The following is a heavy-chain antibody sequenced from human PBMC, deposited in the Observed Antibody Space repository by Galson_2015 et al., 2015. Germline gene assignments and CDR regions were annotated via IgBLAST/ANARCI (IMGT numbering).Heavy chain of an antibody. D-gene: IGHD6-19*01. V-gene: IGHV4-34*01. CDR1: GGSFSGYY. Sequence: ETLSLTCAVYGGSFSGYYWSWIRQPPGKGLEWIGEINHSGSTNYNPSLKSRVTISVDTSKNQFSLKLSSVTAADTAVYYCAKTHYGYSSGGDFDYWGQGTLVTVSS. J-gene: IGHJ4*02. CDR2: INHSGST. CDR3: AKTHYGYSSGGDFDY.